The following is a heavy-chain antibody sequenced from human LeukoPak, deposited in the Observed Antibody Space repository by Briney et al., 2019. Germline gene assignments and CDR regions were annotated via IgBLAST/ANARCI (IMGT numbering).Heavy chain of an antibody. Sequence: GSLRLSCAASGFRFSSNWMSWVRLAPGKGLEWAANIKEDGTETYYVDSVKGRFTISRDNAKNSLYLQMNSLRVEDTAVYYCAKEGRSLQTYWGQGTLVTVSS. V-gene: IGHV3-7*03. CDR1: GFRFSSNW. CDR2: IKEDGTET. J-gene: IGHJ4*02. CDR3: AKEGRSLQTY. D-gene: IGHD5-24*01.